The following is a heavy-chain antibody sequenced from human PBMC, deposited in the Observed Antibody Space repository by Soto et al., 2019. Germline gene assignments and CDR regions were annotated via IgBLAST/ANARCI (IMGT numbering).Heavy chain of an antibody. CDR1: GGSISTYY. CDR3: SRGGHCTDGVCSALDY. Sequence: QVQLQQSGPGLVKPSETLSLTCTVSGGSISTYYWSWIRQPPGKGLEWIGYIYYGGSANYNPSLESRVTISLDRSKKQFSLRLNYVAAADTAVYYCSRGGHCTDGVCSALDYWGQGTLVTVSS. CDR2: IYYGGSA. V-gene: IGHV4-59*08. D-gene: IGHD2-8*01. J-gene: IGHJ4*02.